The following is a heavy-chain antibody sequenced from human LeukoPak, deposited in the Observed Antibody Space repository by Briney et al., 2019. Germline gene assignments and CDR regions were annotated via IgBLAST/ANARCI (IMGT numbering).Heavy chain of an antibody. CDR1: GGSISSYY. V-gene: IGHV4-4*07. CDR3: ARLRLSGGSFSVGWFDP. CDR2: IFHSGTT. D-gene: IGHD1-26*01. J-gene: IGHJ5*02. Sequence: KPSETLSLTCTVSGGSISSYYWSWIRQPAGKGLEWIGEIFHSGTTRYKASLESRVTMLLDKSKNQFPLRLNSVTAADTAVYFCARLRLSGGSFSVGWFDPWGQGIQVTVSS.